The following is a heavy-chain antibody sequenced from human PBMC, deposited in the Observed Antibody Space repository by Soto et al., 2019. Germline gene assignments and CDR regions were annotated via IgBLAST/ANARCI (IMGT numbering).Heavy chain of an antibody. CDR3: ARRDGYNSDY. Sequence: PGGSLRLSCAAAGFTFSDYAMHWVRQAPGKGLEYVSAISSHGDSTYHANSVKGRFTISRDNSKNTLYLQMGSLRTEDMAVYYCARRDGYNSDYWGQGTLVTVSS. CDR1: GFTFSDYA. V-gene: IGHV3-64*01. J-gene: IGHJ4*02. D-gene: IGHD5-12*01. CDR2: ISSHGDST.